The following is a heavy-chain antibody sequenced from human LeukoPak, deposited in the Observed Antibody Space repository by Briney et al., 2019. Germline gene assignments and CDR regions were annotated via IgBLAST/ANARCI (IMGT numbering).Heavy chain of an antibody. J-gene: IGHJ4*02. CDR2: ISAYNGNT. Sequence: ASVKVSCKASGYTFTSYGISWVRQAPGQGLEWMGWISAYNGNTNYAQKLQGRVTMATDTSTSTAYMELRSLRSDDTAVYYCAITTVPLSPFDYWGQGTLVTVSS. CDR3: AITTVPLSPFDY. V-gene: IGHV1-18*01. D-gene: IGHD4-17*01. CDR1: GYTFTSYG.